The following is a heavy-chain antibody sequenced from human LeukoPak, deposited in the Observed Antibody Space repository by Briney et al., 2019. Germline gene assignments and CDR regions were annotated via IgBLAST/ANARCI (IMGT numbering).Heavy chain of an antibody. CDR3: ATDRDGYRKNWYRFHY. J-gene: IGHJ4*02. CDR2: IKHDGTET. Sequence: GGSLRLSCAASEFIFRNYWMIWVRQAPGRGLEWVANIKHDGTETNYVDSVKGRFTISRDNAKKSLYLQMNSLRAEDSAVYYCATDRDGYRKNWYRFHYWGQGTRVAVSS. D-gene: IGHD5-24*01. V-gene: IGHV3-7*04. CDR1: EFIFRNYW.